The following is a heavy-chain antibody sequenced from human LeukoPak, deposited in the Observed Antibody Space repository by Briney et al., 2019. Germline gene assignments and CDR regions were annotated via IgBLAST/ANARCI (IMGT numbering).Heavy chain of an antibody. Sequence: PGGSLRLSCAASGFTFSSSAMHWVRQAPGKGLEWVGRIKSKTDGGTTDYAAPVKGGFTISRDDSKNTLYLQMNSLKTEDTAVYYCTTDLGSSWPFDYWGQGTLVTVSS. D-gene: IGHD6-13*01. V-gene: IGHV3-15*01. CDR3: TTDLGSSWPFDY. CDR2: IKSKTDGGTT. CDR1: GFTFSSSA. J-gene: IGHJ4*02.